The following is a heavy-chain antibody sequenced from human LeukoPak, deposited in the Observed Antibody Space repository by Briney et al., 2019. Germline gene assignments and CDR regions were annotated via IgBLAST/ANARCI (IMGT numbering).Heavy chain of an antibody. D-gene: IGHD3-10*01. CDR1: GFTVSSNY. Sequence: PGGSLRLSCAASGFTVSSNYLSWVRQAPGKGLEWVSVIYSGGGTYYADSVKGRFTISRDNSKNTVYLQMNSLRAEDTAVYYCARGSRDGSGSYYRHFDYWGQGTLVTVS. V-gene: IGHV3-53*01. CDR3: ARGSRDGSGSYYRHFDY. J-gene: IGHJ4*02. CDR2: IYSGGGT.